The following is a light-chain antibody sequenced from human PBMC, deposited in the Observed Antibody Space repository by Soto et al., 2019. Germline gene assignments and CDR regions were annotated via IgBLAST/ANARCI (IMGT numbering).Light chain of an antibody. Sequence: EIVMTQSPATLSVSPGERATLSCRASQSVSSNLAWYQQKPGQAPRLLMYGASTRATGIPTRFSGGGSETEFTLTISSLQSEDFAVYYCQQYNNWPYTFGQGTNLEI. CDR2: GAS. V-gene: IGKV3-15*01. J-gene: IGKJ2*01. CDR3: QQYNNWPYT. CDR1: QSVSSN.